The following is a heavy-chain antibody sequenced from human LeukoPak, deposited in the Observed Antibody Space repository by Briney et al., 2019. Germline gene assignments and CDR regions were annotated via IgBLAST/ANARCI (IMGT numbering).Heavy chain of an antibody. CDR2: IVVGSGNT. D-gene: IGHD3-22*01. J-gene: IGHJ4*02. CDR1: GFTFTSSA. V-gene: IGHV1-58*02. CDR3: AAAGDSSIFVFDY. Sequence: SVKVSCKASGFTFTSSAMQWVRQARGQRPEWIGWIVVGSGNTNYAQKFQERVTITRDTSTSTAYMELSSLRSEDTAVYYCAAAGDSSIFVFDYWGQGTLVTVSS.